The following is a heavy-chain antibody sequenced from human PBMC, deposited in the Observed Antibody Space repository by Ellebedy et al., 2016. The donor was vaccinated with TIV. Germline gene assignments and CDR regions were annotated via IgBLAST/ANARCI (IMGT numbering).Heavy chain of an antibody. CDR1: GFTFTSYA. CDR2: ISYDGTDK. J-gene: IGHJ6*02. V-gene: IGHV3-30-3*01. CDR3: ARRATLSYYGLDV. Sequence: PGGSLRLSCAASGFTFTSYAIHWVRQAPGQGLEWVAMISYDGTDKYYADSVKGRFTSSRDNSKNTLFLQMNSLRAEDTAVYYCARRATLSYYGLDVWGQGTAVTVSS. D-gene: IGHD5-24*01.